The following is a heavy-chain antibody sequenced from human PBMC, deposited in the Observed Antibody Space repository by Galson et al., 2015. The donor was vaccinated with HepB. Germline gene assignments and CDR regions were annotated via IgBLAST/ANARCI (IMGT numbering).Heavy chain of an antibody. CDR1: GFTFSNYG. D-gene: IGHD3-10*01. CDR3: AKDRDWGAGSYYLFDY. Sequence: SLRLSCAASGFTFSNYGIHWVRQAPGKGLAWVAVISYDGSNKYYAESVQGRFTMSRDNSENTVYLQMNSLRAEDTAVYYCAKDRDWGAGSYYLFDYWGQGALVTVSS. CDR2: ISYDGSNK. V-gene: IGHV3-30*18. J-gene: IGHJ4*02.